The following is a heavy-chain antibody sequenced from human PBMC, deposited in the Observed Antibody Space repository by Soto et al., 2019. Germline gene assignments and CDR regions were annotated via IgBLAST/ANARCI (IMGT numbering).Heavy chain of an antibody. J-gene: IGHJ4*02. CDR3: ARYRREAVAGYTLDN. Sequence: SETLSLTCTVSGGSISSNYWTWIRQPPGKGLEWIGYVYNSGGTNYNPSLKSRVTISEDTSKSQFSLKVNSMTAADTAVYYCARYRREAVAGYTLDNWGQGILVTVSS. CDR2: VYNSGGT. V-gene: IGHV4-59*01. D-gene: IGHD6-13*01. CDR1: GGSISSNY.